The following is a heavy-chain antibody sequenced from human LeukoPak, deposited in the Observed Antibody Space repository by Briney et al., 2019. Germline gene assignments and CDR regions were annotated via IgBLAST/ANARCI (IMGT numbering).Heavy chain of an antibody. CDR2: ISSSSSYI. V-gene: IGHV3-21*01. J-gene: IGHJ3*02. CDR3: ARGPKLRDAFDI. Sequence: MPGGSLRLSCAASGFTFSSYSMNWVRQAPGKGLEWVSSISSSSSYIYYADSVKGRFTISRDNAKNSLYLQMNSLRAEDTAVYYCARGPKLRDAFDIWGQGTMVTVPS. D-gene: IGHD1-1*01. CDR1: GFTFSSYS.